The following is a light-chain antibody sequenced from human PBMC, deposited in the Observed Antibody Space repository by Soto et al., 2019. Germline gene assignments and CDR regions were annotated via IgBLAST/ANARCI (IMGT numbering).Light chain of an antibody. CDR1: SSNIGSND. J-gene: IGLJ1*01. CDR2: YDD. CDR3: AAWDDSTKSHV. V-gene: IGLV1-36*01. Sequence: QAVVTQPPSVSGAPRQRVTISCSGSSSNIGSNDVNWYQQFPGKAPKLLIYYDDLVASGVSARFSGSKSGTSASLAISGLQSEDEADYYCAAWDDSTKSHVFGTGTKLTVL.